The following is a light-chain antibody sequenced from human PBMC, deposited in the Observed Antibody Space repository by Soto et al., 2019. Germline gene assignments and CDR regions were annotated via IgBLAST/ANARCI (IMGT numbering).Light chain of an antibody. J-gene: IGKJ1*01. V-gene: IGKV1-39*01. CDR2: AAS. Sequence: DIQMTQSPSSLSASLGDRVTITCRASQSISSNLNWYQQKPGKAPKLLIYAASSLQSGVPSRFSGGGSGTDFTLTISSLQPDDFATYYCQQYNSYSTFGQGTKVDIK. CDR3: QQYNSYST. CDR1: QSISSN.